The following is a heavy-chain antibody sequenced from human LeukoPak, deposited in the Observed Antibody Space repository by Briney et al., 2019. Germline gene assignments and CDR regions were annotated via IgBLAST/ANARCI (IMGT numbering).Heavy chain of an antibody. J-gene: IGHJ6*03. CDR2: ISAYNGNT. CDR1: GYTFTNYG. CDR3: ARDTPPADFWSGYYTSYYYYMDV. Sequence: GASVKVSCKASGYTFTNYGVSWVRLAPGQGLEWMGWISAYNGNTNYAQKLQGRVTMTTDTSTSTAYMELRSLRSDDTAVYYCARDTPPADFWSGYYTSYYYYMDVWGKGTTVTVSS. D-gene: IGHD3-3*01. V-gene: IGHV1-18*01.